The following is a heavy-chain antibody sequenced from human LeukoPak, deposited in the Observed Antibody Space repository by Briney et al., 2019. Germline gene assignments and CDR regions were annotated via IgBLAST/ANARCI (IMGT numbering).Heavy chain of an antibody. Sequence: AASVKVSCKASGYTFTSYDINWVRQATGQGLEWMGWMNPNSGNTGYAQKFQGRVTMTRNTSISTAYMELSSLRSEDTAVYYCAXGGLFYDXWSGXXPYXFDYWGXXTXVXVSS. V-gene: IGHV1-8*01. J-gene: IGHJ4*01. CDR1: GYTFTSYD. CDR2: MNPNSGNT. CDR3: AXGGLFYDXWSGXXPYXFDY. D-gene: IGHD3-3*01.